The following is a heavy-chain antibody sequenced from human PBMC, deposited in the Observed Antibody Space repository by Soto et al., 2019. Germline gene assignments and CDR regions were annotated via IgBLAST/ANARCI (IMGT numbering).Heavy chain of an antibody. Sequence: GGSLKLSCAASGFTFSSYSMNWVRQAPGKGLEWVSSISSSSSYIYYADSVKGRFTISRDNAKNSLYLQMNSLRAEDTAVYYCARVAGYCTNGVCYPPLLRYYYYMDVWGKGTTVTVSS. D-gene: IGHD2-8*01. V-gene: IGHV3-21*01. CDR1: GFTFSSYS. CDR3: ARVAGYCTNGVCYPPLLRYYYYMDV. J-gene: IGHJ6*03. CDR2: ISSSSSYI.